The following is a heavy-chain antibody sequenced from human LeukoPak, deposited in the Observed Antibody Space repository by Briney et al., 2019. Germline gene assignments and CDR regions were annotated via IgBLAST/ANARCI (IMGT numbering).Heavy chain of an antibody. CDR1: GFTVSSNY. J-gene: IGHJ4*02. V-gene: IGHV3-53*01. CDR3: ASGYCSGGSCYSFDY. CDR2: IYSGGST. D-gene: IGHD2-15*01. Sequence: PGGSLRLSCPASGFTVSSNYMSWVRQAPGKGLEWVSVIYSGGSTYYADSVKGRFTISRDNSKNTLYLQMNSLRAEDTAVYYCASGYCSGGSCYSFDYWGQGTLVTVSS.